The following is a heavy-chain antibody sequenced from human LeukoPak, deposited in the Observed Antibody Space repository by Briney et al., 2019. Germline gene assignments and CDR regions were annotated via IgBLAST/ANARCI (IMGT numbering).Heavy chain of an antibody. CDR3: AKGMDPLTADYYMDV. CDR1: GFTVSTNY. CDR2: ISYDGSNK. Sequence: GGSLRLSCAASGFTVSTNYMSWVRQAPGKGLEWVTVISYDGSNKNYADSVKGRLTISRDNSKNTLYLQMNSLRAEDTAVYYCAKGMDPLTADYYMDVWGKGTTVTVSS. D-gene: IGHD3-9*01. J-gene: IGHJ6*03. V-gene: IGHV3-30*18.